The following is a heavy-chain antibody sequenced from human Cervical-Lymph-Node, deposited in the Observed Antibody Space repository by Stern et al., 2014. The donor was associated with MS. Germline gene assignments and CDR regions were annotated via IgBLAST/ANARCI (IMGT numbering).Heavy chain of an antibody. J-gene: IGHJ6*02. CDR2: IYWDDDK. V-gene: IGHV2-5*02. D-gene: IGHD3-16*01. CDR3: AHSGVIGFGEVSHYYGMDV. CDR1: GFSLSSFGEG. Sequence: QVTLKESGPTLVKPTQTLTLTCTFSGFSLSSFGEGVGRIRQSPGKALEWLVLIYWDDDKWYSPSLENRLTITKDTPKNQVVLTMTNMDPGDTATYYCAHSGVIGFGEVSHYYGMDVWGQGTPVTVSS.